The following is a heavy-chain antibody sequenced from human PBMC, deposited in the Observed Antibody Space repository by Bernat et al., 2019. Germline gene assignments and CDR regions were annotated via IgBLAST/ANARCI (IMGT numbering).Heavy chain of an antibody. CDR1: GFTFSNYW. CDR2: INGDGSTT. J-gene: IGHJ4*02. Sequence: EVQLVESGGGLVQPGWSLRLSCEASGFTFSNYWMHWVRQAPGKGLVWVSRINGDGSTTNYADSVKGRFTISRDNAKNTLYLQMNSLRAEDTAVYYCAQNYYNSGKYWGQGTLVTVSS. CDR3: AQNYYNSGKY. V-gene: IGHV3-74*01. D-gene: IGHD3-10*01.